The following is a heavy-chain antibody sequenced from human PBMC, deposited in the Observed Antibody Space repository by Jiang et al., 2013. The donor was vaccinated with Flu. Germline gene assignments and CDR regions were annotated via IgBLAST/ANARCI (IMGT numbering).Heavy chain of an antibody. D-gene: IGHD3-22*01. J-gene: IGHJ4*02. CDR3: ARRAEMYYYDSSYDY. V-gene: IGHV5-51*01. CDR1: GYSFTSYW. Sequence: GAEVKKPGESLKISCKGSGYSFTSYWIGWVRQMPGKGLEWMGIIYPGDSDTRYSPSFQGQVTISADKSISTAYLQWSSLKASDTAMYYCARRAEMYYYDSSYDYWGQGTLVTVSS. CDR2: IYPGDSDT.